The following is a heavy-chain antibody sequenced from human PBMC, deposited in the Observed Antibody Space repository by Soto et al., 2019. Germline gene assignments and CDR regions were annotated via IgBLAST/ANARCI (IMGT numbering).Heavy chain of an antibody. Sequence: EVQLVESGGGLVQPGGSLRLSCEASGFTFGTYGMTWVRQPPGKGLECVADIKPDGSERYYVDSVKGRFTISRDNAKNSLYLHMNSLRAEDTAVYYCATDLNWEHYWGQGTLVTVSS. CDR3: ATDLNWEHY. V-gene: IGHV3-7*04. J-gene: IGHJ4*02. CDR2: IKPDGSER. D-gene: IGHD7-27*01. CDR1: GFTFGTYG.